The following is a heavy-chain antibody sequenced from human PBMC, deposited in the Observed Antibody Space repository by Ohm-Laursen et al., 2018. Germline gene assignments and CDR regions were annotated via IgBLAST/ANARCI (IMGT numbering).Heavy chain of an antibody. J-gene: IGHJ4*02. D-gene: IGHD3-3*01. Sequence: GASVKVSCKTSGYTFTNYDITWVRQAPGQGLEWMGWISAYNGNTLYAQNLQGRVTMTTDTSTTTAYMELRSLRSDDTALYYCARKTRYDFWSGSPTAQDFDYWGQGTLVTVSS. CDR3: ARKTRYDFWSGSPTAQDFDY. V-gene: IGHV1-18*01. CDR1: GYTFTNYD. CDR2: ISAYNGNT.